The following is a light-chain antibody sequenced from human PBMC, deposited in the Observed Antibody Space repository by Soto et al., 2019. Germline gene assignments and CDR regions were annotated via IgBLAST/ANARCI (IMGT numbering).Light chain of an antibody. J-gene: IGKJ2*01. Sequence: EIVMTQSPATLSVSPGERATLSCRASQSVSSNLAWYQQKPGQAPRLLIYVASTRATGIPARCSGSGSGTEFPLTISSLQSEDFAVYYCQQYNNWPPYTFGQGTKLEIK. CDR2: VAS. CDR1: QSVSSN. CDR3: QQYNNWPPYT. V-gene: IGKV3-15*01.